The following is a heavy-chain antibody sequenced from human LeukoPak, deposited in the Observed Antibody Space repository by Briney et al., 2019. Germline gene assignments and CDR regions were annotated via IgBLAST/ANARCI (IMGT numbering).Heavy chain of an antibody. D-gene: IGHD4-23*01. Sequence: ASVKVSCKASGYTFTGYYLHWVRQAPGQGLEWMGWINPNSGGTNYAQKFQGRVTMTRDTSISTAYMEVSRLRSDDTAVYYCARDPGDYGGNRFDYWGQGTLVTISS. V-gene: IGHV1-2*02. CDR3: ARDPGDYGGNRFDY. J-gene: IGHJ4*02. CDR2: INPNSGGT. CDR1: GYTFTGYY.